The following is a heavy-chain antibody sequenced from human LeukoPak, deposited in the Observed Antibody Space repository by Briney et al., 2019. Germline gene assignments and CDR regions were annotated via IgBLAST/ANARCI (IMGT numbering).Heavy chain of an antibody. CDR1: GASISSYY. J-gene: IGHJ5*02. V-gene: IGHV4-59*08. CDR3: ARHDYSNYPPNNWFDP. CDR2: IFYGGSS. Sequence: SETLSLTCTVSGASISSYYWSWIRQPPGKGLEWIGYIFYGGSSNYNPSLKSRVTISVDASKDQFPLTLSSVTAADTAIYYCARHDYSNYPPNNWFDPWGQGTLVTVSS. D-gene: IGHD4-4*01.